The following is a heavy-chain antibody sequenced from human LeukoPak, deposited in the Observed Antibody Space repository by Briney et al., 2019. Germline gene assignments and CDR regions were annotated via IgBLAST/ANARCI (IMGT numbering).Heavy chain of an antibody. D-gene: IGHD5-12*01. CDR2: ISYDGSNK. Sequence: TGGSLRLSYAASGFTLSSYGMHWVRQAPGKGLEWVTLISYDGSNKYYADSVKGRFIISRDNSNNTLYLQMNSLRPEDTAVYYCVKASGYDSFFDYWGQGTLVTVSS. CDR3: VKASGYDSFFDY. J-gene: IGHJ4*02. V-gene: IGHV3-30*18. CDR1: GFTLSSYG.